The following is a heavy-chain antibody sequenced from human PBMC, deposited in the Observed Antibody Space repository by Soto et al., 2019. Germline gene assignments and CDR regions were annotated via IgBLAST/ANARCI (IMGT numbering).Heavy chain of an antibody. CDR2: IHSGGST. CDR3: ATCTPNLLQCNFWSGYYFTNFAY. D-gene: IGHD3-3*01. CDR1: GGSISSITYY. Sequence: QLQLQESGPALVKPSETLSLTCTVSGGSISSITYYWGWIRQSPEKGLEWIGYIHSGGSTYYNPSLASRVTASRASPRCRSALRLTSVNPTARCIFKCATCTPNLLQCNFWSGYYFTNFAYWAQGPLVT. J-gene: IGHJ4*02. V-gene: IGHV4-39*01.